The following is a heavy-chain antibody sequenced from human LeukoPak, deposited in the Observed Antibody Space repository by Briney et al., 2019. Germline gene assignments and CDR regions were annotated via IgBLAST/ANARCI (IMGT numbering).Heavy chain of an antibody. CDR2: INPNSGGT. Sequence: GASVKVSCKASGYTFTGYYMHWVRQAPGQGLEWMGWINPNSGGTNYAQKFQGRVTMTRDTSISTAYMELSRLRSDDTAVYYCARDWDYCSGGSCYSWFDPWGQGTLVTVSS. CDR1: GYTFTGYY. D-gene: IGHD2-15*01. V-gene: IGHV1-2*02. CDR3: ARDWDYCSGGSCYSWFDP. J-gene: IGHJ5*02.